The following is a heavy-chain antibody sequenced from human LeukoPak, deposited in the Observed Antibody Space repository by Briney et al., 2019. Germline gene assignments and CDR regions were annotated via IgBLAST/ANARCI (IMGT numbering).Heavy chain of an antibody. J-gene: IGHJ6*02. V-gene: IGHV3-64*04. CDR1: GFTFSTYV. CDR3: ARDCSSTSCYRHYYYYYYGMDV. CDR2: ISSNGDNT. D-gene: IGHD2-2*01. Sequence: PGGSLRLSCSVSGFTFSTYVMHWVRQAPGKGLEYVSAISSNGDNTYYADSVKGRFAISRDNSKNTLYLQMNSLRAEDTAVYYCARDCSSTSCYRHYYYYYYGMDVWGQGTTVTVSS.